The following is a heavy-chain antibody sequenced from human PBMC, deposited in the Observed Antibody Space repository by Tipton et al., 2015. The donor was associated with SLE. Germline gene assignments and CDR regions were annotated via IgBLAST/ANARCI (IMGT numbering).Heavy chain of an antibody. CDR2: INHSGST. CDR1: GYSISSGYY. V-gene: IGHV4-38-2*02. J-gene: IGHJ1*01. Sequence: TLSLTCTVSGYSISSGYYWSWIRQPPGKGLEWIGEINHSGSTYYNPSLKSRVTISVDTSKNQFSLKLSSVTAADTAVYYCARGGEAVAGTSYFQHWGQGTLVTVSS. D-gene: IGHD6-19*01. CDR3: ARGGEAVAGTSYFQH.